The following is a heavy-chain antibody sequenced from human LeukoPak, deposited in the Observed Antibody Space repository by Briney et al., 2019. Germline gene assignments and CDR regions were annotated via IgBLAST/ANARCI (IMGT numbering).Heavy chain of an antibody. D-gene: IGHD3-10*01. J-gene: IGHJ4*02. CDR1: GFTVSSNY. CDR2: IYSGGTT. V-gene: IGHV3-53*05. CDR3: AKDIGMVRGYYFDY. Sequence: QTGGSLRLSCAASGFTVSSNYMSWVRQAPGKGLEWVSVIYSGGTTYYADSVKGRFTISSDNAKNSLYLQMNSLRAEDMALYYCAKDIGMVRGYYFDYWGQGTLVTVSS.